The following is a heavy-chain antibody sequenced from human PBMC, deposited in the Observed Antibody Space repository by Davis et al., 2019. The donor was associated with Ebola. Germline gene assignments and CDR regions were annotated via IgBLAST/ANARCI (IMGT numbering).Heavy chain of an antibody. D-gene: IGHD3-22*01. V-gene: IGHV4-39*01. CDR1: SGFLRSTNYY. CDR3: ARHSPSVTVTVVGNVDN. J-gene: IGHJ4*02. CDR2: ISYSGST. Sequence: GSLRLSCTVSSGFLRSTNYYWGWIRQPPGKGLEWLGSISYSGSTYYNPSLKSRVTISVDTSKNHFSLKLTSVTAADTATYYCARHSPSVTVTVVGNVDNWGQGTLVTVSS.